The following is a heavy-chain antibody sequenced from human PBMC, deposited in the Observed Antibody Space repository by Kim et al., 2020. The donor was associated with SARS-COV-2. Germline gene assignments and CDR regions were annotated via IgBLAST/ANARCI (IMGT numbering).Heavy chain of an antibody. V-gene: IGHV4-39*07. Sequence: SETLSLTCTVSGGSISSSSYYWGWIRQPPGKGLEWIGSIYYSGSTYYNPSLKSRVTISVDTSKNQFSLKLSSVTAADTAVYYCARDRKVYGSDYWGQGTLVTVSS. CDR2: IYYSGST. CDR3: ARDRKVYGSDY. D-gene: IGHD3-10*01. J-gene: IGHJ4*02. CDR1: GGSISSSSYY.